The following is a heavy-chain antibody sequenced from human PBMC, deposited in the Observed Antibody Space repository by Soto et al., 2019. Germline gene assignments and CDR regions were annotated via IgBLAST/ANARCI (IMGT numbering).Heavy chain of an antibody. Sequence: QLQLQESGPGLVKPSETLSLTCTVSGGSISSSSYYWGWIRQPPGKGLEWIGSIYYSGSTYYNPSLKSRVTISVDTSKNQFSLKLSSVTAADTAVYYCARHLGERWLQLGWFDPWGQGNLVTVSS. CDR2: IYYSGST. CDR1: GGSISSSSYY. V-gene: IGHV4-39*01. CDR3: ARHLGERWLQLGWFDP. D-gene: IGHD5-12*01. J-gene: IGHJ5*02.